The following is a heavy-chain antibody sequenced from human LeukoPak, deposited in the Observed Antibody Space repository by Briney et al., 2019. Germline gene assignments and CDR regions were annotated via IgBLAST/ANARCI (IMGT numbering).Heavy chain of an antibody. Sequence: AGSLTLTCAASGFTLSSYWMHWIRQAPGKGLVWVSRIKSDGNSITYADYVKGGFSISRDTAKNTLYLQMNSLRAEDTAVYYCARDFAYSYDYWGQGTLVTVSS. CDR1: GFTLSSYW. V-gene: IGHV3-74*01. CDR2: IKSDGNSI. CDR3: ARDFAYSYDY. J-gene: IGHJ4*02. D-gene: IGHD4-11*01.